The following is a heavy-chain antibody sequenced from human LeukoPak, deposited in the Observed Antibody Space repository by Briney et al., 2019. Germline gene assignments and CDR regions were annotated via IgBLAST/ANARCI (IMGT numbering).Heavy chain of an antibody. D-gene: IGHD3-10*01. Sequence: ASVKVSCKASGCTFSSYAISWVRQAPGQGLEWMGGIIPIFGTANYAQKFQGRVTITADKSTSTAYMELSSLRSEDTAVYYCARLLWFGESGFDAFDMWGQGTMVTVSS. V-gene: IGHV1-69*06. CDR1: GCTFSSYA. J-gene: IGHJ3*02. CDR3: ARLLWFGESGFDAFDM. CDR2: IIPIFGTA.